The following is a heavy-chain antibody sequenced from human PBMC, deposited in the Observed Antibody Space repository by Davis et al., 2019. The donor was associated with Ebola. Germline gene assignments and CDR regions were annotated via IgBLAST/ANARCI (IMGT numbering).Heavy chain of an antibody. CDR1: GFTFSSYS. CDR3: ARVRIASSGWFDP. D-gene: IGHD6-13*01. J-gene: IGHJ5*02. CDR2: ISSSSSTI. V-gene: IGHV3-48*02. Sequence: GGSLRLSCAASGFTFSSYSMNWVRQAPGKGLEWVSYISSSSSTIYYADSVKGRFTISRDNAKNSLYLQMNSLRNEDTAVYYCARVRIASSGWFDPWGQGTLVTVSS.